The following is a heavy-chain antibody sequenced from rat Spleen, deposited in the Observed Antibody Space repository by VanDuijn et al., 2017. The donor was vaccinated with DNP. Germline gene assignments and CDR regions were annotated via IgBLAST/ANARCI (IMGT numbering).Heavy chain of an antibody. J-gene: IGHJ3*01. Sequence: EVQLVESGGGLVQTGRSLQLSCAASGFTFRDYNMAWVRQAPKKGLEWVATISYDGSSTYYRDSVRGRFTISRDYARSTLYLQRDSLRSEDTATYYCATSSYFGYDYGFAYWGQGTLVTVSS. V-gene: IGHV5-7*01. D-gene: IGHD1-7*01. CDR3: ATSSYFGYDYGFAY. CDR1: GFTFRDYN. CDR2: ISYDGSST.